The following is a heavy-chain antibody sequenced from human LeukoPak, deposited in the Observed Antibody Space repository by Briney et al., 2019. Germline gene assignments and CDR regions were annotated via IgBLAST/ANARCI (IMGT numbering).Heavy chain of an antibody. J-gene: IGHJ4*02. CDR2: ISGSGGST. V-gene: IGHV3-23*01. D-gene: IGHD6-13*01. CDR3: AKARSSSSWYEIYFDY. Sequence: GGYLRLSCAASGFTFSSYAMSWVRQAPGKGLEWVSAISGSGGSTYYADSVKGRFTISRDNSKNTLYLQMNSLRAEDTAVYYCAKARSSSSWYEIYFDYWGQGTLVTVSS. CDR1: GFTFSSYA.